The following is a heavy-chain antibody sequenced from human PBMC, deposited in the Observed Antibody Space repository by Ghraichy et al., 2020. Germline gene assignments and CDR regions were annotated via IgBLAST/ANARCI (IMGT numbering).Heavy chain of an antibody. CDR2: IYWNDDK. J-gene: IGHJ1*01. Sequence: SGPTLVKPTQTLTLTCTFSGFSLTTSGVGVGWIRQPPGKALEWLALIYWNDDKRYSPSVKSRLTITKDTSKNQVVLTMTKMDCVDTATYYCAHRQKDAGYFQHWGQGTLVTVSS. CDR1: GFSLTTSGVG. D-gene: IGHD2-15*01. CDR3: AHRQKDAGYFQH. V-gene: IGHV2-5*01.